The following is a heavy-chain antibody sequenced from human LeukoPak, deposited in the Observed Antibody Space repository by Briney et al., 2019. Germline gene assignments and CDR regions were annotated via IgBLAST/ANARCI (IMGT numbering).Heavy chain of an antibody. CDR1: GYTFTGYY. CDR3: ARENSDWDFDY. CDR2: INANSGGT. Sequence: ASVKVSCKASGYTFTGYYIHWVRQAPGQGLEWMGWINANSGGTKYAQKFQGRVTMTRDTSISTAYMELSRLGSDDTAVYYCARENSDWDFDYWGQETLVSVSS. J-gene: IGHJ4*02. V-gene: IGHV1-2*02. D-gene: IGHD6-19*01.